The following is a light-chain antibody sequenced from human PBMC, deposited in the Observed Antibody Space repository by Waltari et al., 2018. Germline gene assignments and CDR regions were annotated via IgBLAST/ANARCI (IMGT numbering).Light chain of an antibody. CDR1: SSDVGNNNH. Sequence: QPALTQPASAAGSPGQSITISCTGTSSDVGNNNHVCWYQKHPDKVPKLIIYEVSKRPSGVSGRFSGSKSGNTASLTISGLQAEDEADYYCLSYAATVSFGFGGGTKLTVL. CDR3: LSYAATVSFG. CDR2: EVS. V-gene: IGLV2-23*02. J-gene: IGLJ2*01.